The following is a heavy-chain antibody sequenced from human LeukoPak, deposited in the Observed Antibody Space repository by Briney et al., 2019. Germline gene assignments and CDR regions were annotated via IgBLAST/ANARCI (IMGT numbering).Heavy chain of an antibody. D-gene: IGHD5-12*01. CDR1: GFTFSSYA. CDR2: FSGREYTT. CDR3: AKDRRPTYSGYESDAFDM. Sequence: PGGSLRLSCAASGFTFSSYAMSWVRQAPGKGLEWVSGFSGREYTTHYADSVKGRFTISRDNSMDTLYLQMNRLRVEDTAIYYCAKDRRPTYSGYESDAFDMWGQGTMVTVSS. J-gene: IGHJ3*02. V-gene: IGHV3-23*01.